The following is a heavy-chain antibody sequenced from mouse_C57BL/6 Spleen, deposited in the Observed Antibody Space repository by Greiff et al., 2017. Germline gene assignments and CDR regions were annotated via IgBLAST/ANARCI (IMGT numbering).Heavy chain of an antibody. D-gene: IGHD1-1*01. J-gene: IGHJ2*01. CDR2: IYPGSGST. Sequence: QVQLQQPGAELVKPGASVKMSCKASGYTFTSYWITWVKQRPGQGLEWIGDIYPGSGSTNYNEKFKSKATLTVDTSSSTAYMQLSSLTSEDAAVDYCARGILLRYYFDYWGQGTTLTVSS. CDR3: ARGILLRYYFDY. CDR1: GYTFTSYW. V-gene: IGHV1-55*01.